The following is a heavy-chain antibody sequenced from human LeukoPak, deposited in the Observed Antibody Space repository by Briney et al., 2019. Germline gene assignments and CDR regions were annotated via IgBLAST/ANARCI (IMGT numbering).Heavy chain of an antibody. CDR2: INPNSGGT. D-gene: IGHD1-7*01. J-gene: IGHJ5*02. CDR1: GYTFTGYY. CDR3: ARDETGTMSTNWFDP. Sequence: ASVKVSCKASGYTFTGYYMHWLRQAPGQGLEWMGWINPNSGGTNYAQKFHGRVTMTRDTSISTAYMELSRLRSDETAVYYCARDETGTMSTNWFDPWRQGTLVSVSS. V-gene: IGHV1-2*02.